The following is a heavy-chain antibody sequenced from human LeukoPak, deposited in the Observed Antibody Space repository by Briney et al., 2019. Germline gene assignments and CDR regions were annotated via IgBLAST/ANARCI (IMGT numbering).Heavy chain of an antibody. V-gene: IGHV1-2*02. D-gene: IGHD3-22*01. J-gene: IGHJ4*02. Sequence: GASVKVSCKASGYTFTGYYMHWVRQAPGQGLEWMGWINPNSGGTNYAQKFQGRVTMTRDTSISTAYMELSRLRSDDTAVYYCAREAEEIVEVITTAAYFDYWGQGTLVTVSS. CDR1: GYTFTGYY. CDR3: AREAEEIVEVITTAAYFDY. CDR2: INPNSGGT.